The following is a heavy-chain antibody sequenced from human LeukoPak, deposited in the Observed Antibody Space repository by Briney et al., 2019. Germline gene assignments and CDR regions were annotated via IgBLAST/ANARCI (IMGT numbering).Heavy chain of an antibody. D-gene: IGHD3-22*01. CDR2: IYYSGST. J-gene: IGHJ5*02. CDR1: GGSISSSSYY. Sequence: SETLSLTCTVSGGSISSSSYYWGWIRQPPGKGLEWIGSIYYSGSTYYNPSLRSRVTLSVDTSKNQFSLKLISVTAADTAAYYCARQGNYYDISDYSEDWFDPWGQGTLVTVSS. CDR3: ARQGNYYDISDYSEDWFDP. V-gene: IGHV4-39*01.